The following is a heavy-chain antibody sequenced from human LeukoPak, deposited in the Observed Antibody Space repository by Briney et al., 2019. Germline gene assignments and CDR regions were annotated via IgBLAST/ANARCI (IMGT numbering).Heavy chain of an antibody. V-gene: IGHV3-11*04. D-gene: IGHD6-13*01. CDR1: GFTFSDYY. J-gene: IGHJ4*02. Sequence: GGSLRLSCAASGFTFSDYYMSWVRQAPGKGLEWVSYISSGGNTIYYADSVKGRFTISRDNAKNSLYLQMNSLRAEDTAVYYCARVFSSSWYFDYWGQGTLVTVSS. CDR2: ISSGGNTI. CDR3: ARVFSSSWYFDY.